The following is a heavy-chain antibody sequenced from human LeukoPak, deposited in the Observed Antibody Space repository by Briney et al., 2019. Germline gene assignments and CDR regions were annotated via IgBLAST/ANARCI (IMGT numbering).Heavy chain of an antibody. D-gene: IGHD5-18*01. CDR1: GYTLTELS. CDR3: ATVMDTDMVFIDY. CDR2: FDPEDGET. Sequence: ASVKVSCKVSGYTLTELSMHWVRQAPGKGLEWMGGFDPEDGETIYAQKSQGRVTMTEDTSTNTAYMEMSSLRSEDTAVYYCATVMDTDMVFIDYWGQGTLVTVSS. V-gene: IGHV1-24*01. J-gene: IGHJ4*02.